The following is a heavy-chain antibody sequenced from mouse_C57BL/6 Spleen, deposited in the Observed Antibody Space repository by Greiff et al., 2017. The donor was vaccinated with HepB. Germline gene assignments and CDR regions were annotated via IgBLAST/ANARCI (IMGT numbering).Heavy chain of an antibody. Sequence: EVQLQQSGAELVRPGASVKLSCTASGFNIKDDYMHWVKQRPEQGLEWIGWIDPENGDTEYASKFQGKATITADTSSNTAYLQLSSLTSEDTAVYYCTTPDSSGLLFDYWGQGTTLTVSS. D-gene: IGHD3-2*02. CDR2: IDPENGDT. V-gene: IGHV14-4*01. CDR3: TTPDSSGLLFDY. J-gene: IGHJ2*01. CDR1: GFNIKDDY.